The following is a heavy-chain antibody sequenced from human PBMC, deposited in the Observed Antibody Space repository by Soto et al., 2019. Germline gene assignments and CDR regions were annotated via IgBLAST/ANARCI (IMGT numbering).Heavy chain of an antibody. V-gene: IGHV3-33*08. CDR2: IWYDGSNK. J-gene: IGHJ4*02. D-gene: IGHD6-13*01. CDR3: ARDRIAGIFDY. CDR1: GFTFSSYA. Sequence: GGSLRLSCAASGFTFSSYAMHWVRQAPGKGLEWVAVIWYDGSNKYYADSVKGRFTISRDNSKNTLYLQMNSLRAEDTAVYYCARDRIAGIFDYWGQGTLVTVSS.